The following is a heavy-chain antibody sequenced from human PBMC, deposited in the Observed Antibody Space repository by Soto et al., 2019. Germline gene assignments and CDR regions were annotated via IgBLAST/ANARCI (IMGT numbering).Heavy chain of an antibody. CDR1: AFTFSNSG. CDR2: IGDSGSTT. D-gene: IGHD3-3*01. V-gene: IGHV3-48*01. J-gene: IGHJ4*02. CDR3: ATGISIFATAPLRS. Sequence: GGSLRLSCAASAFTFSNSGMNWVRQAPGKGLEWVSYIGDSGSTTYYAASVKGRFTISRDNARNSLHLQMSSLRADDTAVYYCATGISIFATAPLRSWGQGALVTVSS.